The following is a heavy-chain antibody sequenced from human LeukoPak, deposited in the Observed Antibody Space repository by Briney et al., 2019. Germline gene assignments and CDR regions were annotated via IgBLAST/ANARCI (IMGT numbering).Heavy chain of an antibody. CDR2: IYYSGNT. CDR1: GASIRSSNYY. Sequence: SETLSLTCAVSGASIRSSNYYWGWIRQPPGKGLEWIGSIYYSGNTYSNPSLKSRVTISLDTSNNQFSLKLGSVTAADTAVYFCATADSAGDAFDIWGQGTLVTVSS. J-gene: IGHJ3*02. D-gene: IGHD3/OR15-3a*01. V-gene: IGHV4-39*01. CDR3: ATADSAGDAFDI.